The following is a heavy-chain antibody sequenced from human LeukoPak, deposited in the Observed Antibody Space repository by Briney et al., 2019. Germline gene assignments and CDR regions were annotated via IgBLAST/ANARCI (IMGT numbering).Heavy chain of an antibody. J-gene: IGHJ4*02. V-gene: IGHV1-18*01. CDR1: GYTFTSYG. D-gene: IGHD3-22*01. CDR3: ARESSDYYDSSGYYPGRYYFDY. Sequence: ASVKVSCKASGYTFTSYGISWVRQAPGQGLEWMGWISAYNGNTNYAQKLQGRVTMTTDTSTSTAYMELSSLRSEDTAVYYCARESSDYYDSSGYYPGRYYFDYWGQGTLVTVSS. CDR2: ISAYNGNT.